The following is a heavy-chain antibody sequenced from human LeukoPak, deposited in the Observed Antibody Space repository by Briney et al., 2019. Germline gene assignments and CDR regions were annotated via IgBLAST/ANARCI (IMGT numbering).Heavy chain of an antibody. Sequence: ASVKVSCKASGYIFTGFGIDWVRQAPGQGLEWIGWINPYNGNTLYAQRLQGRVTLTTDTSTSVAYMELRSLKSDDTAVYYYARVGYVSSGRYHAHYFDYWGQGTLVTVSS. J-gene: IGHJ4*02. CDR2: INPYNGNT. D-gene: IGHD3-22*01. CDR1: GYIFTGFG. CDR3: ARVGYVSSGRYHAHYFDY. V-gene: IGHV1-18*01.